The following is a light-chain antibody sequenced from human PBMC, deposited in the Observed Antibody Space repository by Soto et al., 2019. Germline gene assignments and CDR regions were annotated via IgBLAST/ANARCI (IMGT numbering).Light chain of an antibody. CDR2: DAS. CDR3: QHYYGTSPIS. Sequence: EIVLTQSPVTLSLSPGERATLSCRASQSISSYLAWYQQKPGQAPRLLIYDASNRATGIPARFSGSGSGTDFTLTISRLEPEDFALYYCQHYYGTSPISFGQGTRLEI. J-gene: IGKJ5*01. V-gene: IGKV3-11*01. CDR1: QSISSY.